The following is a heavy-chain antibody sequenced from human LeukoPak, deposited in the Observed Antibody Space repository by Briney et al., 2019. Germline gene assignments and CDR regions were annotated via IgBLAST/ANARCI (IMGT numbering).Heavy chain of an antibody. D-gene: IGHD3-9*01. CDR3: ARALTDYDILTGRWGHYYYGMDV. J-gene: IGHJ6*02. CDR1: GFTFSSHG. Sequence: PGGSLRLSCAASGFTFSSHGMHWVRQAPAKGLPWVAVIWFDGSNEYYADAVKGRFTISRDNSKNTLYLQMNSLRAEDTAVYYCARALTDYDILTGRWGHYYYGMDVWGQGTTVTVSS. CDR2: IWFDGSNE. V-gene: IGHV3-33*01.